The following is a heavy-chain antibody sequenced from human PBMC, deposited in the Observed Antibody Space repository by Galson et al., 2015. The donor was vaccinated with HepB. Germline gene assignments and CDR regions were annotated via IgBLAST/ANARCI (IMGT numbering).Heavy chain of an antibody. V-gene: IGHV3-48*01. CDR1: GFTFSTYS. CDR3: ARDPFAYSGGH. CDR2: ISSSSDIM. D-gene: IGHD2-15*01. Sequence: SLRLSCAASGFTFSTYSMNWVRQAPGKGLEWVSYISSSSDIMYYADSVKGRFTISRDNAKNTLYLQMNSLRAEDTAVYYCARDPFAYSGGHWGQGTLVTVSS. J-gene: IGHJ4*02.